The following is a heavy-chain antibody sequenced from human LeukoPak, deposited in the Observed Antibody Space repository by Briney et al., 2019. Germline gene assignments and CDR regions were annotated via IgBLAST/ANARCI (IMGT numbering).Heavy chain of an antibody. CDR2: ISGSGGRT. J-gene: IGHJ4*02. V-gene: IGHV3-23*01. Sequence: PGGSLRLSCAASGFTFSSYAMSWVRQAPGKGLEWVSAISGSGGRTYYADSVKGRFTISRDNSKNTLYLQMNSLRAEDTAVYYCAKGGELRFLKWPPNDYWGQGTLVTVSS. D-gene: IGHD3-3*01. CDR1: GFTFSSYA. CDR3: AKGGELRFLKWPPNDY.